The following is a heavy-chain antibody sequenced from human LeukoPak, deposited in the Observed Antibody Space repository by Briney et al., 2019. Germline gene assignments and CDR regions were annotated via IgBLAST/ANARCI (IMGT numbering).Heavy chain of an antibody. Sequence: ASVKVSCKASGYTFTGYYMHWVRQAPGQGLEWMGWINPNSGGTSYAQKFQGRVTMTRDTSISTAYMELSRLRSDDTAVYYCARGSIVVVTAIPYYFDYWGQGTLVTVSS. D-gene: IGHD2-21*02. V-gene: IGHV1-2*02. J-gene: IGHJ4*02. CDR1: GYTFTGYY. CDR3: ARGSIVVVTAIPYYFDY. CDR2: INPNSGGT.